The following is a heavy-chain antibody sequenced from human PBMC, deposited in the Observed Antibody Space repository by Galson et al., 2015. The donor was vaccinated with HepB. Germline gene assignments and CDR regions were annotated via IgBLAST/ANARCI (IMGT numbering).Heavy chain of an antibody. CDR2: ISYDGSNK. CDR3: ATDDRNAFDI. V-gene: IGHV3-30*04. D-gene: IGHD3-22*01. J-gene: IGHJ3*02. CDR1: GFTFSSYA. Sequence: SLRLSCAASGFTFSSYAMHWVRQAPGKGLEWVAVISYDGSNKYYADSVKGRFTISRDNSKNTLYLQMNSLRAEDTAVYYCATDDRNAFDIWGQGTMVTVSS.